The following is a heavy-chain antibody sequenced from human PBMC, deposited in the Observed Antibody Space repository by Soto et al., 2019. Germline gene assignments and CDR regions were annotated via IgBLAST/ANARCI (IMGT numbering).Heavy chain of an antibody. CDR3: AIRTRGYSKPMSDY. V-gene: IGHV4-34*01. J-gene: IGHJ4*02. CDR2: INHSGST. D-gene: IGHD5-12*01. Sequence: QVQLQQWGAGPLKPSETLSLTCAVYGGSFSGYYWSWIRQPPGKGLEWIGEINHSGSTNYNPSLKSRVTISVDTSKNQFSLKLSSVTAADTAVYYCAIRTRGYSKPMSDYWGQGTLVTVSS. CDR1: GGSFSGYY.